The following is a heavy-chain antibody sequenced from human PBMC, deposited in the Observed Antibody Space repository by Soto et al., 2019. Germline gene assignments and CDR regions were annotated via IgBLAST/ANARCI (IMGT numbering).Heavy chain of an antibody. J-gene: IGHJ5*02. CDR1: AGSISSGDYY. V-gene: IGHV4-30-4*01. CDR3: ARERPDGARLDP. CDR2: IYHSGNT. Sequence: QVQLQESGPGLVKPSQTLSLTCTVSAGSISSGDYYWSWIRQPPGKGLEWIGYIYHSGNTYYNPSLKSRVTLSVDTSKNQFSLKLSSVTAADTAVYYCARERPDGARLDPWGQGTLATVSS. D-gene: IGHD6-6*01.